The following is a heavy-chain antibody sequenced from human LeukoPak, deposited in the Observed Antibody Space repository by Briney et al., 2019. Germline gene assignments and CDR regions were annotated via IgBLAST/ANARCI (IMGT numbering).Heavy chain of an antibody. CDR2: ISAYNGNT. Sequence: ASVKVSCKASGYTFTSYGISWVRQAPGQGLEWMGWISAYNGNTNYAQKLQGRVTMTTETSTRTAYMELRSLRSDDTAVYYCARGLVNIVVVPAAISAPLDWGQGTLVTVSS. CDR1: GYTFTSYG. CDR3: ARGLVNIVVVPAAISAPLD. V-gene: IGHV1-18*01. D-gene: IGHD2-2*02. J-gene: IGHJ4*02.